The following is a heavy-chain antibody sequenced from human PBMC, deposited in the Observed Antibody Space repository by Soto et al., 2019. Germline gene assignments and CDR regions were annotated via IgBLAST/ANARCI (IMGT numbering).Heavy chain of an antibody. V-gene: IGHV3-23*01. CDR1: GFSFSSYA. J-gene: IGHJ4*02. Sequence: EVQLLESGGGLVQPGGSLRLSGVASGFSFSSYAMTWVREAPGKGLEWVSVISGSDGSTYYADSVKGRFTISRDNSKNTLYLQMNSLRAEDTAVYYCAKDRERDAWYEEYWGQGTLVTVSS. D-gene: IGHD6-13*01. CDR3: AKDRERDAWYEEY. CDR2: ISGSDGST.